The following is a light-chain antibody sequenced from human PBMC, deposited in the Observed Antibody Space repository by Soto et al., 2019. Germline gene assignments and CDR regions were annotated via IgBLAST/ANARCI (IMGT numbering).Light chain of an antibody. CDR3: QQYNSYSSGT. J-gene: IGKJ1*01. CDR1: QNIKNW. V-gene: IGKV1-5*03. CDR2: LAS. Sequence: DIQMTQSPSTLSASVGDRVTITCRASQNIKNWLAWYQQKAGKAPKLLIYLASNLESGVPFRFSGSGYGTEFTLTINTLQPDDFAIYYCQQYNSYSSGTSGQGTTVEIK.